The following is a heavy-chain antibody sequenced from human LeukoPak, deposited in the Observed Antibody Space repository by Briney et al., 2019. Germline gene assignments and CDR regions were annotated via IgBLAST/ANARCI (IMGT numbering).Heavy chain of an antibody. Sequence: PGGSLRLSCAASGFTFSSYGMHWVRQAPGKGLEWVAVIWYDGNNKYYADSVKGRFTISRDNSKNTLYLQMNSLRAEDTAVYYCARGGHREYYYYGMDVWGQGTTVTVSS. CDR3: ARGGHREYYYYGMDV. CDR2: IWYDGNNK. J-gene: IGHJ6*02. CDR1: GFTFSSYG. V-gene: IGHV3-33*01.